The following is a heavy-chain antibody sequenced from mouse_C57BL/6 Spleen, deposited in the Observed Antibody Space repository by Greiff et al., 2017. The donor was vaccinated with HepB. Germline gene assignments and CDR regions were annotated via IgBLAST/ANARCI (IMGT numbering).Heavy chain of an antibody. D-gene: IGHD4-1*01. Sequence: VQLQQSGPELVKPGASVKISCKASGYAFSSSWMNWVKQRPGKGLEWIGRIYPGDGDTNYNGKFKGKATLTADKSSSTAYMQLSSLTSEDSAVYFCARSNWDGYAMDYWGQGTSVTVSS. CDR2: IYPGDGDT. CDR3: ARSNWDGYAMDY. CDR1: GYAFSSSW. V-gene: IGHV1-82*01. J-gene: IGHJ4*01.